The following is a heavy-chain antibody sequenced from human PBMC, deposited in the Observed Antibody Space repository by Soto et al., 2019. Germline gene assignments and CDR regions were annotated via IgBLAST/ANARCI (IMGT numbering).Heavy chain of an antibody. CDR1: GGSISSGDYY. CDR2: IYYSGST. CDR3: AREISIVSRYSPDFLDI. Sequence: QVQLQESGPGLVKPSQTLSLTCTVSGGSISSGDYYWSWIRQPPGKGLEWIGYIYYSGSTYYNPSLKSRVTISVDTSKNQFSLKLSSVTAADTAVYYCAREISIVSRYSPDFLDIWGQGTMVTVSS. D-gene: IGHD3-16*02. V-gene: IGHV4-30-4*01. J-gene: IGHJ3*02.